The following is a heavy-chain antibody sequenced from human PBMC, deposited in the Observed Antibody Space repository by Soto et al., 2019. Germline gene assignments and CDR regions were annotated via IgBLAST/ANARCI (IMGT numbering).Heavy chain of an antibody. CDR2: IKGDGSEK. J-gene: IGHJ4*02. CDR1: GFTFSNYW. Sequence: EVQLVESGGGLVQPGGSLRLSCAASGFTFSNYWMSWVRQAPGKGLEWVANIKGDGSEKYYVDSMKGRFTISRDNAENSLYLQLNSLGVEDTALYYCARDSRRVGATSDLDYWGQGTLVTVSS. CDR3: ARDSRRVGATSDLDY. D-gene: IGHD1-26*01. V-gene: IGHV3-7*01.